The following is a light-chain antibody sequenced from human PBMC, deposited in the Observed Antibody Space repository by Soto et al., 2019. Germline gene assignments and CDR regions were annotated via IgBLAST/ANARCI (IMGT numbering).Light chain of an antibody. CDR2: AAS. J-gene: IGKJ4*01. CDR3: QQYKSYPLT. Sequence: EVVLTQSPATLSLSPGERATLSCRASQNVRAFLDWYQQKPGQAPRLLIYAASNRATGIPDRFSGSGSGTDFTLTISSLEPEDFATYYCQQYKSYPLTFGGGTKVDIK. CDR1: QNVRAF. V-gene: IGKV3-11*01.